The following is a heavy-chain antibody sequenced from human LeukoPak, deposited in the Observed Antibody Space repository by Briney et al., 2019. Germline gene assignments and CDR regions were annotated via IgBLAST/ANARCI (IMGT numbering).Heavy chain of an antibody. J-gene: IGHJ3*02. D-gene: IGHD3-22*01. CDR2: TYHSGST. CDR3: ARPRAYYYDSSGQAFDI. V-gene: IGHV4-30-2*01. CDR1: GGSISSGGYY. Sequence: SQTLSLTCTVSGGSISSGGYYWSWIRQPPGKGLEWIGYTYHSGSTYYNPSLKSRVTISVDRSKNQFSLKLSSVTAADTAVYYCARPRAYYYDSSGQAFDIWGQGTMVTVSS.